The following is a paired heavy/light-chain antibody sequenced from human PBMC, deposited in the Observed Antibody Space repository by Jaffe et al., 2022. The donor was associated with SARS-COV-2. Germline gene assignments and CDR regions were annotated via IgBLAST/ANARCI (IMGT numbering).Heavy chain of an antibody. CDR1: GFTVNSYR. CDR3: ATEPIDGEDAFDI. J-gene: IGHJ3*02. D-gene: IGHD4-17*01. CDR2: ISRSGRTI. V-gene: IGHV3-48*01. Sequence: EVQLVESGGGLVQPGGSLRLSCAASGFTVNSYRMNWVRQAPGKGLEWVSYISRSGRTIYYADSVRGRFSISRDNAKNSLYLQMNSLRAEDTAVYYCATEPIDGEDAFDIWGQGTMVAVSS.
Light chain of an antibody. Sequence: EIVLTQSPGTLSLSPGERATLSCRASQSVSSSYLGWYQQKPGQAPRLLIYGASSRATGIPDRFSGSGSGTDFTLTISRLEPEDFAVYYCQQYGTSPRTFGQGTKVEIK. J-gene: IGKJ1*01. CDR1: QSVSSSY. V-gene: IGKV3-20*01. CDR3: QQYGTSPRT. CDR2: GAS.